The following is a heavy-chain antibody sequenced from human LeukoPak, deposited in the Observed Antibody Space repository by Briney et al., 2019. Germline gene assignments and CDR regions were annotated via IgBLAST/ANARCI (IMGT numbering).Heavy chain of an antibody. CDR2: IYYSGST. Sequence: SETLSLTCTVSGDSVSSSNYYWAWIRQPPGKGLEWIGNIYYSGSTYYNPSLKSRLTISVDTSKNQFSPKLSSVTAADTAVYYCARGMYSSSWYGYYFDYWGQGTLVTVSS. CDR3: ARGMYSSSWYGYYFDY. J-gene: IGHJ4*02. CDR1: GDSVSSSNYY. V-gene: IGHV4-39*07. D-gene: IGHD6-13*01.